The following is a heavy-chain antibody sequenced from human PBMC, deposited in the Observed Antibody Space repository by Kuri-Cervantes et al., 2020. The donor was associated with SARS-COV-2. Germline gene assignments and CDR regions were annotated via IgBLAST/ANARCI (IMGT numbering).Heavy chain of an antibody. J-gene: IGHJ4*02. CDR1: GYTFTGYY. CDR2: INPNSGGT. V-gene: IGHV1-2*02. CDR3: ARGQGWGLYARHGFDY. Sequence: ASVKVSCKASGYTFTGYYMHWVRQAPGLGLEWMGWINPNSGGTNYAQKFQGRVTMTRDTSISTAYMELSRLRSDDTAVYYCARGQGWGLYARHGFDYWGQGTLVTVSS. D-gene: IGHD2/OR15-2a*01.